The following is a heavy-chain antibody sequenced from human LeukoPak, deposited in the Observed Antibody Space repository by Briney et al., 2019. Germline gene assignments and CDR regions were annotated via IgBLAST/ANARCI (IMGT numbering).Heavy chain of an antibody. D-gene: IGHD6-19*01. Sequence: GGSLRLSCAASGFSFSDHHMNWMRQAPGKGPEWVAYISAGGYTMHFAYSVRGRFAISRDNGKKSVYLQMNSLTAEDTAVYYCAGGLERAVAGPGGYFNYWGQGTLVTVSS. CDR3: AGGLERAVAGPGGYFNY. CDR2: ISAGGYTM. V-gene: IGHV3-11*01. CDR1: GFSFSDHH. J-gene: IGHJ4*02.